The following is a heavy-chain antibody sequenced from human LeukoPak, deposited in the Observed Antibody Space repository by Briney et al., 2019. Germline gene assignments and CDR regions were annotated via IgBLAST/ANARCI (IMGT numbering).Heavy chain of an antibody. CDR1: GYTFTGYY. CDR3: ARGVKWLGEFLDFYYIDY. V-gene: IGHV1-2*02. D-gene: IGHD3-10*01. Sequence: ASVKVSCMASGYTFTGYYMHWVRQAPGQGLEWMGWINPNSGGTNYAQKFQGRVSMTRDTSISTAYMELSRLRSDDTAVYYCARGVKWLGEFLDFYYIDYWGQGTLVTVSS. J-gene: IGHJ4*02. CDR2: INPNSGGT.